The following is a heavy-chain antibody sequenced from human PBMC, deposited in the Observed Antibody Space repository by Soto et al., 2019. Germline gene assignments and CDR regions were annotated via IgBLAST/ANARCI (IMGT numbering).Heavy chain of an antibody. CDR3: ARRYGPGFDY. Sequence: PSGTLSLTCTGSGASISSYCWSWIRQPTGKGLEWIGYTYYSGSPNYNPSLKSRVTISVDTSKNQSSLKLSSVTAADTAVYYCARRYGPGFDYWGQGTLVTVSS. CDR1: GASISSYC. J-gene: IGHJ4*02. CDR2: TYYSGSP. D-gene: IGHD4-17*01. V-gene: IGHV4-59*08.